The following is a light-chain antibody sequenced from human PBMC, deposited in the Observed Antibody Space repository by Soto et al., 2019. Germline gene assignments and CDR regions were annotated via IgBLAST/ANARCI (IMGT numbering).Light chain of an antibody. Sequence: DIQMTQSPSSLSAFVGDSVTFTCRASQGISNYLAWYHQKPGKVPKLLVYAASSLHSQSASRISGSGSGTEFTLTIRSLQPEDVGTYYCHHYDSPPYSVGPGIKLEIK. V-gene: IGKV1-27*01. J-gene: IGKJ3*01. CDR3: HHYDSPPYS. CDR1: QGISNY. CDR2: AAS.